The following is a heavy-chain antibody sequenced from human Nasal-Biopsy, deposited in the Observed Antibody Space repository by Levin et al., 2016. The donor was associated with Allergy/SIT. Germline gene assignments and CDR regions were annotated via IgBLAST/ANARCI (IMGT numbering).Heavy chain of an antibody. CDR1: GASSSSYH. J-gene: IGHJ4*02. D-gene: IGHD6-19*01. CDR2: ISYTGST. V-gene: IGHV4-59*01. CDR3: AREEVIVAATGFDY. Sequence: GSLRLSCTVSGASSSSYHWNWIRQSPGKGLEWIGYISYTGSTKYNPSLKNRVTISGDMSTTHLHFSLTLSSVTAADTAVYYCAREEVIVAATGFDYWGRGTLVTVSS.